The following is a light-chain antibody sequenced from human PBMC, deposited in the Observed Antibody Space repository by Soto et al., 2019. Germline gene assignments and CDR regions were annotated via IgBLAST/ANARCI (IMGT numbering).Light chain of an antibody. Sequence: QSVLTQPASVSGSPGQSITISCTGSSSDVGGYNYVSWYQQHPGKAPKLMIYEVSNRPSGVSNPFSGSKSDNTASLTISGLPAADEADYHCSSYTSSTTQVFGGGTKLTVL. CDR1: SSDVGGYNY. V-gene: IGLV2-14*01. CDR2: EVS. CDR3: SSYTSSTTQV. J-gene: IGLJ2*01.